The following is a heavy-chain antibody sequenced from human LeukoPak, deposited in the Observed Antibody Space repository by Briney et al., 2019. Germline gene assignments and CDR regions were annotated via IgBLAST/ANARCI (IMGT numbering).Heavy chain of an antibody. Sequence: SETLSLTYAVYGGSFSGYYWSWIRQPPGKGLEWIGEIIPRGSASYNPSLKSRITISIDTSKNQFSLKLNSVTAADTAAYYCARHLTGERAFDVWGQGTVVTVSS. V-gene: IGHV4-34*12. D-gene: IGHD7-27*01. CDR1: GGSFSGYY. J-gene: IGHJ3*01. CDR2: IIPRGSA. CDR3: ARHLTGERAFDV.